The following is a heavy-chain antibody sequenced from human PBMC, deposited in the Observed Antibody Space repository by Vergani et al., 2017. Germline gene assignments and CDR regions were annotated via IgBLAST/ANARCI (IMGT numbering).Heavy chain of an antibody. V-gene: IGHV1-18*01. CDR2: ISAYNGNT. D-gene: IGHD2-21*02. CDR1: GYTFTSYG. CDR3: ARDQDCGGDCPIGDYYYGMDV. Sequence: QVQLVQSGAEVKKPGASVKVSCKASGYTFTSYGISWVRQAPGQGLEWMGWISAYNGNTNYAQKLQGSVTMTTDTSTSTAYMELRSLRSDDTAVYYCARDQDCGGDCPIGDYYYGMDVWGQGTTVTVSS. J-gene: IGHJ6*02.